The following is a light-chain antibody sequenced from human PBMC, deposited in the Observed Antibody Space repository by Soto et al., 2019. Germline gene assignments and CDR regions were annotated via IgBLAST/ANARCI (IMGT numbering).Light chain of an antibody. Sequence: DIQMAQSPSSLSASVGDTITITCRASRNINTYLNWYQQKPGKAPNLLIFGASSLQSGAPSRFSGSGSRTDFTLTISRLQPEGFAAYCCQHTCAAPFTFGPGTKVDI. CDR3: QHTCAAPFT. CDR2: GAS. CDR1: RNINTY. J-gene: IGKJ3*01. V-gene: IGKV1-39*01.